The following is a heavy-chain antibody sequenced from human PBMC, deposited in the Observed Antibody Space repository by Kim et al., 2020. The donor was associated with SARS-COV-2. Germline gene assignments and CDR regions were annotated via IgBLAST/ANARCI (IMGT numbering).Heavy chain of an antibody. J-gene: IGHJ5*02. V-gene: IGHV6-1*01. CDR3: ARGGVSAASGFDP. D-gene: IGHD6-13*01. Sequence: YAESVKSRIIINPDTSKNQFSLQLNSVTPEDTAVYYCARGGVSAASGFDPWVQGTLVTVSS.